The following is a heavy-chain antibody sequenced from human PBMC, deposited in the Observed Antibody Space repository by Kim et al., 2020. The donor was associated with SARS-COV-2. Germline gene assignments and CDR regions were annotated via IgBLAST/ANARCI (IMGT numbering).Heavy chain of an antibody. J-gene: IGHJ4*02. V-gene: IGHV1-8*01. CDR3: ASRSDY. CDR2: PNGGNT. Sequence: PNGGNTGDAQKVQGRVTMTMNTSISTAYMELSSLRSEDTAVYYCASRSDYWGQGTLVTVSS.